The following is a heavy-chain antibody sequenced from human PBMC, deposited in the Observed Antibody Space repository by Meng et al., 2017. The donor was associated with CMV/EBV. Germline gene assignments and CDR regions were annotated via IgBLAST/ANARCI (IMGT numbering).Heavy chain of an antibody. Sequence: FTCSSYAMHWVRQAPGKGLEWVSSISSSSSYIYYADSVKGRFTISRDNAKNSLYLQMNSLRAEDTAVYYCARGGEVSSGYYYADDLDYWGQGTLVTVSS. D-gene: IGHD3-22*01. CDR1: FTCSSYA. J-gene: IGHJ4*02. CDR2: ISSSSSYI. CDR3: ARGGEVSSGYYYADDLDY. V-gene: IGHV3-21*01.